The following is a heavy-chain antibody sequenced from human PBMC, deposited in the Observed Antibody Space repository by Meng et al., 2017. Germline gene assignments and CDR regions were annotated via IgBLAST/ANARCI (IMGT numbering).Heavy chain of an antibody. CDR2: AYYRSKWYN. D-gene: IGHD6-13*01. J-gene: IGHJ4*02. CDR3: ARGIASTGLDY. CDR1: GDSVSSDSAT. V-gene: IGHV6-1*01. Sequence: QVRLQQSSPGLVKPSQTLSLTCAISGDSVSSDSATWNWISQSPSRGLEWLGRAYYRSKWYNDYAVSVKSRITINPDTSKNQFSLHLDSVTPEDTAVYYCARGIASTGLDYWGQETLVTVSS.